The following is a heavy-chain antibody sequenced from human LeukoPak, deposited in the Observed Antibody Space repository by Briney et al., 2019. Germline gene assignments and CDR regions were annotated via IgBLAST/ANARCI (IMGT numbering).Heavy chain of an antibody. Sequence: SETLSLTCTISGGSISSSYWSWVRQPAGKGLEWIGRIYTSGSTNYNPSLKSRVTMSVDTSKNQFSLKLSSVTAADTAVYYCARDRADLVVVSWGQGTLVTVSS. CDR1: GGSISSSY. CDR2: IYTSGST. J-gene: IGHJ4*02. D-gene: IGHD2-2*01. V-gene: IGHV4-4*07. CDR3: ARDRADLVVVS.